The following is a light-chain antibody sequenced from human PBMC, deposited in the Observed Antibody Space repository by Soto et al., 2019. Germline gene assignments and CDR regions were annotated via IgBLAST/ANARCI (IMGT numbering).Light chain of an antibody. Sequence: SYELNQPLSVSVALGQTATITCGGNNIGNKNVHWYQQKPGQAPVLVIYRDYNRPSGIPERFSGSNSGNTATLTISRAQAGDEADFYCSSYTSTNTLAVFGTGTKLTVL. J-gene: IGLJ1*01. CDR1: NIGNKN. V-gene: IGLV3-9*01. CDR2: RDY. CDR3: SSYTSTNTLAV.